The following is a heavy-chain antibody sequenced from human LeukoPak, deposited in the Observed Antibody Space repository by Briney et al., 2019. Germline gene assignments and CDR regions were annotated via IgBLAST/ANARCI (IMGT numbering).Heavy chain of an antibody. CDR1: GFTFSSYG. Sequence: GGSLRLSCAASGFTFSSYGMHWVRQAPGKGLEWVAFIRYDGSNKYYADFVKVRFTISRDNSKNTLYLQMNSLRAEDTAVYYCAKDRCSSTSCSDFDPWGQGTLVTVSS. V-gene: IGHV3-30*02. J-gene: IGHJ5*02. CDR2: IRYDGSNK. D-gene: IGHD2-2*01. CDR3: AKDRCSSTSCSDFDP.